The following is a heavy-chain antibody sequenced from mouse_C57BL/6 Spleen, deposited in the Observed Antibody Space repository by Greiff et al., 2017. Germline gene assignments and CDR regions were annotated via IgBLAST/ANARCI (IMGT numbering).Heavy chain of an antibody. J-gene: IGHJ4*01. CDR3: ARRGYALYYAMGD. CDR2: ISSGGSYT. CDR1: GFTFSSYG. Sequence: EVKVVESGGDLVKPGGSLKLSCAASGFTFSSYGMSWVRQTPDKRLEWVATISSGGSYTYYPDSVKGRFTISRDNAKNTLYLQMSRLKSEDTAMYYCARRGYALYYAMGDWGKGTTVTVSS. D-gene: IGHD3-1*01. V-gene: IGHV5-6*02.